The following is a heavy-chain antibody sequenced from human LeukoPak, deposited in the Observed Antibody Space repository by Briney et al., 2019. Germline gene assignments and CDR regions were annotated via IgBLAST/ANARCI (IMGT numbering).Heavy chain of an antibody. J-gene: IGHJ5*02. D-gene: IGHD3-10*01. Sequence: GGSLRLSCAASGFTFSSYAMHWVRQAPGKGLEWVAVISYDGSYKYHADSVRGRFTISRDNSRNTLYLKMNSLRAEDTAVYYCARGISMVRGVIPSYNWFDPWGQGTLVTVSS. V-gene: IGHV3-30-3*01. CDR2: ISYDGSYK. CDR3: ARGISMVRGVIPSYNWFDP. CDR1: GFTFSSYA.